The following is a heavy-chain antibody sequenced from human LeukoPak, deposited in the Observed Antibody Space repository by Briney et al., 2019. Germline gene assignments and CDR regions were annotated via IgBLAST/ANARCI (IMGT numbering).Heavy chain of an antibody. CDR3: AIIEYSSSPYDY. D-gene: IGHD6-6*01. V-gene: IGHV4-34*01. Sequence: SETLSLTCAVYGGSFSGYYWSWIRQPPGKGREWFGEINHSRSTNYNPSLKSRVTISVDTSKNQFSLKLSSVTAADTAVYYCAIIEYSSSPYDYWGQGTLVTVSS. CDR1: GGSFSGYY. CDR2: INHSRST. J-gene: IGHJ4*02.